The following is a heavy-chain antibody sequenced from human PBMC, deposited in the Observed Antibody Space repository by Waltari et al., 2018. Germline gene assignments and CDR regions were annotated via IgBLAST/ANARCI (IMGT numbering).Heavy chain of an antibody. CDR3: ASGVRLGSSGSSAFDI. Sequence: QVQLVQSGAEVRKPGASVKVSCKASGYTFTSYDINWVRQATGQGLVVMGRMNPNRGNTGFEQKFQVRVTMTRNTSITTAYMEVSSLRSEDTAVYYCASGVRLGSSGSSAFDIWGQGTLVTVSS. V-gene: IGHV1-8*01. CDR2: MNPNRGNT. CDR1: GYTFTSYD. D-gene: IGHD3-22*01. J-gene: IGHJ3*02.